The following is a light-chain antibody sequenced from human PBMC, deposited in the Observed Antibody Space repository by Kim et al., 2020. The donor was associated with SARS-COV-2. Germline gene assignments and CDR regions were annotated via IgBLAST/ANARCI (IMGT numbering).Light chain of an antibody. V-gene: IGLV3-19*01. Sequence: SSELTQDPAVSVALGQTVRITCQGDSLRSYYASRYQQKPGQAPVLVIYGKNNRPSGIPDRFSGSSSGNTASLTITGAQAEDEADYYCNSRDSSGNHLDVVFGGGTQLTVL. CDR2: GKN. CDR1: SLRSYY. CDR3: NSRDSSGNHLDVV. J-gene: IGLJ2*01.